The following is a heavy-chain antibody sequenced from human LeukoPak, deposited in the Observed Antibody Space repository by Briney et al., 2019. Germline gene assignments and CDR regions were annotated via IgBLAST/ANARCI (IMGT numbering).Heavy chain of an antibody. J-gene: IGHJ6*02. CDR2: ISDTGGST. Sequence: PGGSLILSCAASEFTFSSYWMSWVRQAPGKGLEWVSGISDTGGSTYYADSVKGRFTISRDKSKNMLYLQMSSLRAEDTAVYYCAKSTGNYYYYYAMDVWGQGTTVTVS. D-gene: IGHD3-9*01. CDR1: EFTFSSYW. CDR3: AKSTGNYYYYYAMDV. V-gene: IGHV3-23*01.